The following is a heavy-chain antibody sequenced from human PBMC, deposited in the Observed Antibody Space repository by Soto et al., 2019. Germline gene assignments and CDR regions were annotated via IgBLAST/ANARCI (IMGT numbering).Heavy chain of an antibody. Sequence: QVQLVQSVAEVKKPGSSVNVSCKASGGIFSSYTISWVRQAPGQGLEWMGRIIPILNIANYAQKFQGRVTITADKSTSTAYMELSSLRSEDTAVYYCARVSSGNPLDYWCQGTLVTVSS. D-gene: IGHD3-10*01. CDR1: GGIFSSYT. V-gene: IGHV1-69*02. CDR3: ARVSSGNPLDY. CDR2: IIPILNIA. J-gene: IGHJ4*02.